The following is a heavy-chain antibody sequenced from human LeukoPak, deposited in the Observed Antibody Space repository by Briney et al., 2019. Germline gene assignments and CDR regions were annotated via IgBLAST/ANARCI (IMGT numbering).Heavy chain of an antibody. D-gene: IGHD3-22*01. Sequence: GGSLTLSCAASGFTVSSNYMNWVRRAPGEGLEWVSLIYGGGSTNYADSVKGRFTISRDSSKNTLYLQMNSLRVEDTAVYYCAKGPRPGSSGYPNLDCWGQGTLVTVSS. CDR1: GFTVSSNY. J-gene: IGHJ4*02. CDR3: AKGPRPGSSGYPNLDC. CDR2: IYGGGST. V-gene: IGHV3-53*01.